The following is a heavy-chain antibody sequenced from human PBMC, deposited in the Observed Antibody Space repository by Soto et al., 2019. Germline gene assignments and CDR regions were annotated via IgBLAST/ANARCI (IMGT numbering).Heavy chain of an antibody. CDR2: IYYSGST. Sequence: PSETLSLTCTVSGGSISGGSISSSTYHWAWIRQPPGKGLEWIGNIYYSGSTYYNPSLESRVTISVDTSKNQFSLKLSSVTAADTAVYYCASAPYYGSGSFDYWGQGTLVTVSS. J-gene: IGHJ4*02. CDR3: ASAPYYGSGSFDY. CDR1: GGSISGGSISSSTYH. V-gene: IGHV4-39*07. D-gene: IGHD3-10*01.